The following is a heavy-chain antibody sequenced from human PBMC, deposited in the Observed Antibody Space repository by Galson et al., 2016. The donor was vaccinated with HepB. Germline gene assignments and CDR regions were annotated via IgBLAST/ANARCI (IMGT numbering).Heavy chain of an antibody. J-gene: IGHJ3*01. CDR1: GFTFSTSG. CDR2: ISSGFSPI. CDR3: ARELVRSAFDL. Sequence: SLRLSCAASGFTFSTSGMNWVRQAPGKGLQWISYISSGFSPIYYEDSVRGRFTISRDNAENSVYLQMNSLRDDGTAIYYCARELVRSAFDLWGQGTMVTVSS. D-gene: IGHD1-26*01. V-gene: IGHV3-48*02.